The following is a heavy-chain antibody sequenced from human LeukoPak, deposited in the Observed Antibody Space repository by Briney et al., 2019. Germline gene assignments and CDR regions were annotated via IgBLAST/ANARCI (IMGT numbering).Heavy chain of an antibody. J-gene: IGHJ5*02. V-gene: IGHV4-34*12. D-gene: IGHD6-13*01. Sequence: SETLSLTCAVSGYSLTNHYWIWIRQPPGKGLEWIGEILHTGGTNYNPPFKSRGTTSIDTSKNTFFLTLTSVPPADTAVYFCARGPAAVQPWGQGTLVTVSS. CDR2: ILHTGGT. CDR1: GYSLTNHY. CDR3: ARGPAAVQP.